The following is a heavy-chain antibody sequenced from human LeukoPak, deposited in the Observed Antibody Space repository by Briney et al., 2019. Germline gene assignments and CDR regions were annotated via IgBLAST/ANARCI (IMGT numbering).Heavy chain of an antibody. CDR1: GGSISSGGYS. CDR2: IYHSGST. V-gene: IGHV4-30-2*01. CDR3: ARGVAYXYXXXXXYXXXFDP. Sequence: SQTLSLTCAVSGGSISSGGYSWSWIRQPPGKGLEWIGYIYHSGSTYYNPSLKSRVTISVDRSKNQFSLKLSSVTAADTAVYYCARGVAYXYXXXXXYXXXFDPWGQXTLVTVSS. D-gene: IGHD3-10*01. J-gene: IGHJ5*02.